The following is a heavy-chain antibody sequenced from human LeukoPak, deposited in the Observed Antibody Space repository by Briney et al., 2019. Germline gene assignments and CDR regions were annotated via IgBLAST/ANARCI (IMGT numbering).Heavy chain of an antibody. J-gene: IGHJ6*03. V-gene: IGHV4-59*02. D-gene: IGHD3-10*01. CDR1: GFTVSSNS. CDR2: KYSGGIS. CDR3: ARRALVRGVAGSMDV. Sequence: PGGSLRLSCTVSGFTVSSNSMSWVRQAPGKGLEWIGYKYSGGISNYNPSLKSRVTISLDTSKNQFSLNLTSVTAADTAVYYCARRALVRGVAGSMDVWGKGTTVTISS.